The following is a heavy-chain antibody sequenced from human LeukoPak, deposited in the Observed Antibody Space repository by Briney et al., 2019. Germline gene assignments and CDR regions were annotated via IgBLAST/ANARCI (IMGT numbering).Heavy chain of an antibody. J-gene: IGHJ3*02. CDR1: GYSISRGYY. D-gene: IGHD3-22*01. Sequence: SETLSLTCTVSGYSISRGYYWGWIRQPPGKGLEWIGSIYHSGSTYYNPSLKSRVTISEDTSKNQFSLKLRSVTAADTAVYYCARDLTPYYYDSSGSFDIWGQGTMVTVSS. CDR2: IYHSGST. CDR3: ARDLTPYYYDSSGSFDI. V-gene: IGHV4-38-2*02.